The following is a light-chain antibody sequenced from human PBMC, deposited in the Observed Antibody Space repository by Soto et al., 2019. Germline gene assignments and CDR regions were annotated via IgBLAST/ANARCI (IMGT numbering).Light chain of an antibody. CDR1: QTVSGT. V-gene: IGKV3-15*01. CDR2: GAS. Sequence: EIMMTQSPITLSVSPGARATLSGRARQTVSGTLAWYQEKPRQAPRLLSCGASTRSTGIQARFSGSGSGTELPLTIRSLQSEDFAVYYCQQYLNWPQTFGQGTKVEIK. CDR3: QQYLNWPQT. J-gene: IGKJ1*01.